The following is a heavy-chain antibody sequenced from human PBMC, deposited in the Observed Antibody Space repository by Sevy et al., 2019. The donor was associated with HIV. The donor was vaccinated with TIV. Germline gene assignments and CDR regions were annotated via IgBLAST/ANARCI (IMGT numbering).Heavy chain of an antibody. CDR1: GFSFSIHS. CDR3: ARDSNVYDSGGSLDS. D-gene: IGHD6-25*01. J-gene: IGHJ4*02. CDR2: ILHDGSRQ. Sequence: GGSLRLSCTASGFSFSIHSMHWVRQAPGKGLEWVSFILHDGSRQDYADSVKGRFIISRDNSKNTVYLEMSGLRPEDTDTYYCARDSNVYDSGGSLDSWGQGTLVTVSS. V-gene: IGHV3-30*04.